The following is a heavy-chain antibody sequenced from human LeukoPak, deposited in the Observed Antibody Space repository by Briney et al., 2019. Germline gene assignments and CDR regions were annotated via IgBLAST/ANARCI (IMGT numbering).Heavy chain of an antibody. V-gene: IGHV3-74*01. CDR2: INSDGSST. D-gene: IGHD6-19*01. CDR1: GFTFSSYW. Sequence: GGSLRLSCAASGFTFSSYWMHWVRQAPGKGPVWVSRINSDGSSTSYADSVKGRFTISRDNAKNTLYLQMNSLRAEDTAVYYCARDFESGWNLFDYWGQGTLVTVSS. CDR3: ARDFESGWNLFDY. J-gene: IGHJ4*02.